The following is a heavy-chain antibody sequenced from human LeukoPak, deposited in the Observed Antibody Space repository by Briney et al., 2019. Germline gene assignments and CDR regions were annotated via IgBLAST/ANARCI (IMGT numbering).Heavy chain of an antibody. Sequence: GGSLRLSCAASGFTVSSNYMSWVRQAPGKGLEWVSVIYSGGSTYYADSVKGRFTISRDNSKNTLYLQMNSLRAEDTAVYYCAKAPRVIWGVYFDYWGQGTLVTVSS. D-gene: IGHD3-16*01. J-gene: IGHJ4*02. CDR1: GFTVSSNY. CDR2: IYSGGST. V-gene: IGHV3-66*01. CDR3: AKAPRVIWGVYFDY.